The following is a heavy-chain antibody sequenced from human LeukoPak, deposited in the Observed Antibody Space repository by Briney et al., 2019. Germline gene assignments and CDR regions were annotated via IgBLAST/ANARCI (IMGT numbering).Heavy chain of an antibody. J-gene: IGHJ5*02. D-gene: IGHD3-16*01. Sequence: GSLRLSCAASRFTFNDYSMTWIRKAPGKGLEWIGEISHSGSTNYNPSLKSRVTISVDTSKNQFSLKLSSVTAADTAVYYCARQGHLMITFGGLDPWGQGTLVTVSS. CDR1: RFTFNDYS. V-gene: IGHV4-34*01. CDR3: ARQGHLMITFGGLDP. CDR2: ISHSGST.